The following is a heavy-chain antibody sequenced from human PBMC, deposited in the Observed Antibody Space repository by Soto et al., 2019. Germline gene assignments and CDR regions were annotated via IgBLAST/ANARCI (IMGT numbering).Heavy chain of an antibody. CDR1: GFTFSNYG. Sequence: QVHLVESGGGVVQPGRSLRLSCAASGFTFSNYGMHWVRQAPGKGLEWLAVMSFDGSNEYYADSVQGRLTISRDNSKNTLYLQMNSLRTEDTAVYHCAKDAAVAFDIWGQGTMDTVSS. CDR3: AKDAAVAFDI. CDR2: MSFDGSNE. V-gene: IGHV3-30*18. J-gene: IGHJ3*02. D-gene: IGHD2-15*01.